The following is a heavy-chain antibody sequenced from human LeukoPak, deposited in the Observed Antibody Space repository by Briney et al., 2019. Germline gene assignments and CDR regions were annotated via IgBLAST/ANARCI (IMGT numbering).Heavy chain of an antibody. CDR1: GLTFISYG. V-gene: IGHV3-33*01. J-gene: IGHJ6*02. CDR3: ASAYDYYENGTDV. D-gene: IGHD3-22*01. Sequence: GGSLRLSCSASGLTFISYGMDGGPQAPGKGRGRVAFIWYDGNNKYNADSVKGRFIISRDNSKNTLYLQMSSLRAEDTAVYYCASAYDYYENGTDVWGQGTTVTVSS. CDR2: IWYDGNNK.